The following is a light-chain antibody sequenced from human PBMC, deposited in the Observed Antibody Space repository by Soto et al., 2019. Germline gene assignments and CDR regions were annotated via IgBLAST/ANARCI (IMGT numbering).Light chain of an antibody. J-gene: IGKJ5*01. CDR2: DAS. CDR1: QSVSSNY. CDR3: QQYGDSPPIT. V-gene: IGKV3-20*01. Sequence: VLWQSPGTLSLSPRERPTLSCRAIQSVSSNYLAWYQQKPGQAPRLLIYDASSRAPGIPDRFSGSGSGTDFTLTISSLEPTDFAVYYCQQYGDSPPITFGQGRLLEVK.